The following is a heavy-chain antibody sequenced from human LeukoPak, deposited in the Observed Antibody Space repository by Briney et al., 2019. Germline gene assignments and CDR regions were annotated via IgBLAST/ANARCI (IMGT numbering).Heavy chain of an antibody. V-gene: IGHV1-8*01. CDR1: GYTFSNYD. J-gene: IGHJ4*02. Sequence: ASVKVSCNTSGYTFSNYDINWVRQATGQGLEWMGWMNPNSGNTGYAQKFQGRVTMTRNTSISTAYMELSSLRSDDTAVYYCARRNFDYFDSCGQGTLVTVSS. D-gene: IGHD1-7*01. CDR3: ARRNFDYFDS. CDR2: MNPNSGNT.